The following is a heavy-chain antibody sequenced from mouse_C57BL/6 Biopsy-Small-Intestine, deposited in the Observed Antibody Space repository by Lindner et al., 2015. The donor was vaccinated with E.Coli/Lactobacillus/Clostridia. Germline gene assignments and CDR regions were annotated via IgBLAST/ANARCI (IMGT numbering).Heavy chain of an antibody. CDR3: ARGTYSGSYFPLGWLHP. Sequence: SVKVSCKASGYTFTGYHVHWVRQAPGQGLEWMGWINPNSGDTNSAQKFHGRVTMTGDTSISTTYLELASLRSDDTAVYFCARGTYSGSYFPLGWLHPWGQGTLVTVSS. D-gene: IGHD2-12*01. J-gene: IGHJ4*01. V-gene: IGHV1-84*02. CDR2: INPNSGDT. CDR1: GYTFTGYH.